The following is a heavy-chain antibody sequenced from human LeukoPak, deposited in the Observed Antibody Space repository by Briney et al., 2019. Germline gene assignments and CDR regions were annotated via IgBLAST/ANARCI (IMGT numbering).Heavy chain of an antibody. CDR2: ISPGGGTT. V-gene: IGHV3-23*01. CDR3: ARELYSSSLGAFDI. CDR1: GFAFGSEA. J-gene: IGHJ3*02. Sequence: GGSLRLSCAVSGFAFGSEAMSWVRQSPARGLEWVASISPGGGTTYYADYVKGRFTISRDNARNSLYLQMNSLRAEDTAVYYCARELYSSSLGAFDIWGQGTMVTVSS. D-gene: IGHD6-13*01.